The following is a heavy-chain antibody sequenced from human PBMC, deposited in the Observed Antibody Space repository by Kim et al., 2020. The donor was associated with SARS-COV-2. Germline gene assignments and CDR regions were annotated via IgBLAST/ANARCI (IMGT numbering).Heavy chain of an antibody. D-gene: IGHD6-13*01. CDR1: GGSFSGYY. CDR2: INHSGST. J-gene: IGHJ4*02. Sequence: SETLSLTCAVYGGSFSGYYWSWIRQPPGKGLEWIGEINHSGSTNYNPSLKSRVTISVDTSKNQFSLKLSSVTAADTAVYYCAGSSWYPFDYWGQGTLVTV. CDR3: AGSSWYPFDY. V-gene: IGHV4-34*01.